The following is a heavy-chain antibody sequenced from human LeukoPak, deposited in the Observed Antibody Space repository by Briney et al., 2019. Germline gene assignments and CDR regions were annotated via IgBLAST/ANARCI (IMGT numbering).Heavy chain of an antibody. D-gene: IGHD2-2*01. J-gene: IGHJ4*02. Sequence: SETLSLTCTVSGGSISSYYWSWIRQPPGKGLEWIGYIYYSRSTNYNPSLKSRVTISVDTSKNQFSLKLSSVTAADTAVYYCARVAGYCSSTSCPPDYWGQGTLVTVSS. CDR3: ARVAGYCSSTSCPPDY. CDR2: IYYSRST. V-gene: IGHV4-59*01. CDR1: GGSISSYY.